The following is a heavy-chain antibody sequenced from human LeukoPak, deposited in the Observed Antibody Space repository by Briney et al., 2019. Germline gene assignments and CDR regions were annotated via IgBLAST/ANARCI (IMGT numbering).Heavy chain of an antibody. Sequence: PSETLSLTCTVSGYSISSGYYWGWIRQPPGKGLEWIGSIYHSGSTYYNPSLKSRVTISVDTSKNQFSLKLSSVTAADTAVYYCARDRSGGGWFDPWGQGTLVTVSS. D-gene: IGHD2-15*01. CDR3: ARDRSGGGWFDP. V-gene: IGHV4-38-2*02. CDR2: IYHSGST. J-gene: IGHJ5*02. CDR1: GYSISSGYY.